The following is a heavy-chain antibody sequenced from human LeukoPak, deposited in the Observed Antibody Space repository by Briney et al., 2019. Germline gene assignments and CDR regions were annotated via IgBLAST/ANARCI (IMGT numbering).Heavy chain of an antibody. CDR2: IYYSGST. Sequence: SETLSLTCTVSGGSISSYYWSWIRQPPGKGLEWIGYIYYSGSTNYNPSLKSRVTISVDTSKNQFSLKLSSVTAADTAVYYCARGTTADWFDPWGQGTLVTVSS. J-gene: IGHJ5*02. CDR3: ARGTTADWFDP. V-gene: IGHV4-59*01. D-gene: IGHD4-17*01. CDR1: GGSISSYY.